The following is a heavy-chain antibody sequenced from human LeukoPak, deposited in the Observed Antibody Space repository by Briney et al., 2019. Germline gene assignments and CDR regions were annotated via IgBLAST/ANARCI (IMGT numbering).Heavy chain of an antibody. J-gene: IGHJ6*02. V-gene: IGHV3-23*01. Sequence: GGSLRLSCAASGVTFSTYAMSWVRQAPGKGLEWVSTISDSGGTTYYAESVEGRFTISRDNSKNTLYLHMNSLRAEDTALYYCVKYTIYYFGMDVWGQGTTVTVSS. D-gene: IGHD3-10*01. CDR3: VKYTIYYFGMDV. CDR1: GVTFSTYA. CDR2: ISDSGGTT.